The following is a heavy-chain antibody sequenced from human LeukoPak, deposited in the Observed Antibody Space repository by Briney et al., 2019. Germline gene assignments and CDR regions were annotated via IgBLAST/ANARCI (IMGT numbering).Heavy chain of an antibody. V-gene: IGHV4-31*03. CDR1: GGSISSGDYY. Sequence: SQTLSLTCTVSGGSISSGDYYWGWIRQHPGKGLEWIGYIFCSGSTYSNPSLRSRVTISVDTSKNQFSLKLSSVTAADTAIYYWARDIRIPEGQYNWFDPWGQGTLVTVSS. D-gene: IGHD5-12*01. CDR2: IFCSGST. CDR3: ARDIRIPEGQYNWFDP. J-gene: IGHJ5*02.